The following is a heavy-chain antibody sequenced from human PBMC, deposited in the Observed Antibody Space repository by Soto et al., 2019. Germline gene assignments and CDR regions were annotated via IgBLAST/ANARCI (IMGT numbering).Heavy chain of an antibody. J-gene: IGHJ6*02. D-gene: IGHD3-10*01. CDR3: ARDNGFGESDV. CDR2: ISAYNGNT. CDR1: GYSFTSYG. Sequence: QVQLVQSGSEVKKPGASVKVSCKASGYSFTSYGISWVRQAPGQGLEWMGWISAYNGNTNYAQKLQGRVTMTTDTSTNTAYMELRRLRSDDTAVYYCARDNGFGESDVWGQGTTVTVSS. V-gene: IGHV1-18*01.